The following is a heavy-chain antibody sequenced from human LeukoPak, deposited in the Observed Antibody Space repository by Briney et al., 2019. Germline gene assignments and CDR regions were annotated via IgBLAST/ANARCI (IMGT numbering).Heavy chain of an antibody. CDR1: GYTFTNYG. J-gene: IGHJ4*02. Sequence: ASMKVSCKTSGYTFTNYGVNWVRQAPGQGLEWMGWISTGSHDTKYAQKFQGRVTMTTDTSTNTAYMELRSLRSDDTAVYYCARGRRLQRDDFDYWGQGTLVTVSS. D-gene: IGHD3-10*01. CDR2: ISTGSHDT. CDR3: ARGRRLQRDDFDY. V-gene: IGHV1-18*01.